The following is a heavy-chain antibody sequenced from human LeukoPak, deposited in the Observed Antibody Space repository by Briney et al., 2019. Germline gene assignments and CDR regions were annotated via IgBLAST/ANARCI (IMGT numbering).Heavy chain of an antibody. CDR3: ARKIVVVPAAILDWFDP. CDR1: GGSFSGYH. Sequence: SETLSLTCAVYGGSFSGYHWSWIRQPPGKGLEWIGEINHSGSTNYNPSLKSRVTISVDTSKNQFSLKLSSVTAADTAVYYCARKIVVVPAAILDWFDPWGQGTLVTVSS. D-gene: IGHD2-2*01. V-gene: IGHV4-34*01. J-gene: IGHJ5*02. CDR2: INHSGST.